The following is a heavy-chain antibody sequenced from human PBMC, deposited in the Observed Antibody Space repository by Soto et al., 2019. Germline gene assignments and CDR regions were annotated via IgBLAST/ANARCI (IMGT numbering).Heavy chain of an antibody. V-gene: IGHV1-18*01. CDR2: MSTSNGNT. J-gene: IGHJ5*02. Sequence: QVQLVQSGAEVKKPGASVKVSCKASGYTFTSYDISWVRQAPGQGLEWMGWMSTSNGNTNYAQKLQGRVTMTTDTSTSTATMQLSSLSPADTPVYFSARDRYWVAPWCPGTLVTVSS. CDR3: ARDRYWVAP. CDR1: GYTFTSYD.